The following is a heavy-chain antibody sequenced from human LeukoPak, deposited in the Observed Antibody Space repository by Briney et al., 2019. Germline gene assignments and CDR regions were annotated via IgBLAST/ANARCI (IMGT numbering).Heavy chain of an antibody. J-gene: IGHJ4*02. CDR1: GFTVSSNY. CDR3: ASQGAGGYCSGGSCLNFDY. Sequence: PGGSLRLSCAVSGFTVSSNYMSWVRQAPGKGLEWVAVIYSGGSTNYADSVKGRFTISRDKSKNPLYLQMNSLRAEDTAVYYCASQGAGGYCSGGSCLNFDYWGQGTLVTVPS. D-gene: IGHD2-15*01. CDR2: IYSGGST. V-gene: IGHV3-66*04.